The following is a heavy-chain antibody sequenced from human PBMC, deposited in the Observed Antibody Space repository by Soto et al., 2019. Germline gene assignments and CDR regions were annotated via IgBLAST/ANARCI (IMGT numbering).Heavy chain of an antibody. CDR1: GFTFSYYW. J-gene: IGHJ3*01. V-gene: IGHV3-74*01. D-gene: IGHD2-21*02. CDR3: ARGDRGAFDL. CDR2: IHSDGSST. Sequence: EVQLVESEGGLVQPGGSLRLSCAASGFTFSYYWMHWVRQAPGQGLVWVSRIHSDGSSTTYADSVKGRFTISRVNAKNTLYLQMNSLSAEDTAVYYCARGDRGAFDLWGQGTMVTVSS.